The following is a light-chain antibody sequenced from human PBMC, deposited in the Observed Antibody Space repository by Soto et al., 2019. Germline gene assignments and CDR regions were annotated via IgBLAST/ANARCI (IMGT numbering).Light chain of an antibody. J-gene: IGKJ1*01. CDR1: QSISIY. V-gene: IGKV1-39*01. Sequence: DIQMTQSPSSLSASVGDRVTITCRTSQSISIYVTWYQQKPGKAPKLLIYAASSLQSGVPSRFSGSGSGTDFTLTRSSLQPEDFATYYCQQSHSTPRTFGQGTKVEI. CDR2: AAS. CDR3: QQSHSTPRT.